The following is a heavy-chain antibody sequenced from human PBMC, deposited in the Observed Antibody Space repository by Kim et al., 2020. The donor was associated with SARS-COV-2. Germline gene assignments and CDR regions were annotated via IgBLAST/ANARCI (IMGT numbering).Heavy chain of an antibody. J-gene: IGHJ6*02. V-gene: IGHV3-21*01. CDR1: GFTFSSYS. CDR3: ARDSWGGIVVVPGNYYYGMDV. Sequence: GGSLRLSCAASGFTFSSYSMNWVRQAPGTGLEWVSSISSSSSYIYYADSVKGRFTITRDNAKNSLYLQMNSLRAEVTAVYYCARDSWGGIVVVPGNYYYGMDVWGQRTTVTVSS. CDR2: ISSSSSYI. D-gene: IGHD2-2*01.